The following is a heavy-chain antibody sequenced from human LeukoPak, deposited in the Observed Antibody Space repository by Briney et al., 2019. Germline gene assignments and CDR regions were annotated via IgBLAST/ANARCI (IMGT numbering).Heavy chain of an antibody. J-gene: IGHJ5*02. CDR2: RNPNSGNA. D-gene: IGHD6-13*01. CDR3: ARGRGAADNWFDP. CDR1: GYTFTIYD. Sequence: ASVKVSCKASGYTFTIYDINWVRHATGQGLEWMGWRNPNSGNAGYAQKFQGRVTMTRNTSISTAYMELSSLRSDDTAVYYCARGRGAADNWFDPWGQGTLVTVSS. V-gene: IGHV1-8*01.